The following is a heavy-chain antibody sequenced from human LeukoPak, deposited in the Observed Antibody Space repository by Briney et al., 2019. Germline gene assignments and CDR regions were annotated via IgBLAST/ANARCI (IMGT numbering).Heavy chain of an antibody. CDR2: INPSGGGT. D-gene: IGHD1-26*01. V-gene: IGHV1-46*01. CDR1: GYRLTSYY. J-gene: IGHJ4*02. CDR3: ARDGGVPTTRGDY. Sequence: ASVKVSCKASGYRLTSYYIHWVRQAPGKGLEWMGIINPSGGGTKYAQKFQGRVTITRDTSTSTVYMELSSLRSEDTAVYYCARDGGVPTTRGDYWGQGTLVTVSS.